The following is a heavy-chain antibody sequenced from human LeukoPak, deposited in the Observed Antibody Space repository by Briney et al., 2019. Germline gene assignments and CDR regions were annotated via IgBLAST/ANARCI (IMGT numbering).Heavy chain of an antibody. D-gene: IGHD1-1*01. CDR3: ARDKIEGPTKLDY. V-gene: IGHV3-7*01. J-gene: IGHJ4*02. CDR1: GFTFSSYW. Sequence: GGSLRLSCAASGFTFSSYWMSRVRQAPGKGLEWVANIKRDESEKYYVDSVKGRFTISRDNAKNSLYLQMNSLRAEDTAVYYCARDKIEGPTKLDYWGQGILVTVSS. CDR2: IKRDESEK.